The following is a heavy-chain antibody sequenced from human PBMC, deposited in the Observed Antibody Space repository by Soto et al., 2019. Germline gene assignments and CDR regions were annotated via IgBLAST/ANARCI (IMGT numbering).Heavy chain of an antibody. V-gene: IGHV3-23*01. CDR3: AKIGNWIAARPSGLYYFDY. CDR1: GFTFGSYA. J-gene: IGHJ4*02. Sequence: GGSLRLSCAASGFTFGSYAMSWVRQAPGKGLEWVSAISGSGGSTYYADSVKGRFTISRDNSKNTLYLQMNSLRAEDTAVYYCAKIGNWIAARPSGLYYFDYWGQGTLVPVSS. CDR2: ISGSGGST. D-gene: IGHD6-6*01.